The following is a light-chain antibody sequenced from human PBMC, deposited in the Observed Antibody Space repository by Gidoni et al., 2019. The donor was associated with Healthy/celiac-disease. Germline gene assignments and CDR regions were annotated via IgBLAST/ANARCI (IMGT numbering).Light chain of an antibody. J-gene: IGKJ4*01. CDR2: AAS. CDR3: QQSHSTPPT. CDR1: QSISSY. V-gene: IGKV1-39*01. Sequence: DIQMTQSPSSLSASVGDRVTITCRASQSISSYLNWYQQKPGKAPKLLIYAASSLQSGVPSRFSGSGSGTDFTLTISRLQPEDFATYYCQQSHSTPPTFGGXTKVEIK.